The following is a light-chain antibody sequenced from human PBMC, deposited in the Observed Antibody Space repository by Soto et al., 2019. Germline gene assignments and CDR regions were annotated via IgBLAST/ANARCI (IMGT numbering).Light chain of an antibody. CDR1: QSVTSNF. Sequence: EIVLTQSPGTLSLSPGERATLSCRASQSVTSNFLAWYQQRPGQAPRLLIYGASHRAAGIPDRFSGSVSGTDFTLTISRLEPEDFAVYYCQQYGSSPPLTFGGGTKVDIK. V-gene: IGKV3-20*01. CDR3: QQYGSSPPLT. J-gene: IGKJ4*01. CDR2: GAS.